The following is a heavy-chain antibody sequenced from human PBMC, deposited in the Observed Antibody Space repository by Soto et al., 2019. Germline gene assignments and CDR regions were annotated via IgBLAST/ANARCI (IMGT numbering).Heavy chain of an antibody. J-gene: IGHJ5*02. CDR2: IDPVDSYA. CDR1: GFSFTNYW. D-gene: IGHD6-13*01. Sequence: GESLKISCKGSGFSFTNYWISWVGRMPGKGLEWMGNIDPVDSYANYSPSFQGHVTFSVDTSISTAYLQWSSLKASDTAMYFCARIESIARNWFDPWGQGTLVTVSS. V-gene: IGHV5-10-1*01. CDR3: ARIESIARNWFDP.